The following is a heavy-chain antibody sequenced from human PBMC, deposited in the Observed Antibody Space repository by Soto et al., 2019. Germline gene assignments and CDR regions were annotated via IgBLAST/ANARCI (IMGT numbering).Heavy chain of an antibody. D-gene: IGHD6-6*01. CDR2: LSRGGGTT. CDR3: AKDGQYRTDGFDV. V-gene: IGHV3-23*01. J-gene: IGHJ3*01. CDR1: GFTFSSHG. Sequence: EAQLLESGGDWAQPGGSLRLSCAASGFTFSSHGMSWVRQAPGKGLEWIAGLSRGGGTTYYAYSVKGRFTISSDNSKHTLYLIMNNMKVEDTALYYCAKDGQYRTDGFDVWGQGTMVTVSS.